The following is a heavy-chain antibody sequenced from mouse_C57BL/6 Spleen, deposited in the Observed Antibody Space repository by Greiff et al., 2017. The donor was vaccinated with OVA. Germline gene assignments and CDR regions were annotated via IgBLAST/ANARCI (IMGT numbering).Heavy chain of an antibody. CDR2: ISYDGSN. V-gene: IGHV3-6*01. CDR1: GYSITSGYY. CDR3: ARAEVFITTVVADFDY. Sequence: EVQLVESGPGLVKPSQSLSLTCSVTGYSITSGYYWNWIRQFPGNKLEWMGYISYDGSNNYNPSLKNRISITRDTSKNQFFLKLNSVTTEDTATYYCARAEVFITTVVADFDYWGQGTTLTVSS. J-gene: IGHJ2*01. D-gene: IGHD1-1*01.